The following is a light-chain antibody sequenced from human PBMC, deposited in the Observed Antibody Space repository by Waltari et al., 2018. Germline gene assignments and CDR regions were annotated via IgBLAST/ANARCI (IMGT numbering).Light chain of an antibody. Sequence: FVLTQSPGTLSLSPGERVHLSCKASQRVSSKYLAWYQQKPGQAPRLLIYDASNRATGIADTFSGSVSGTDFTLTISRLEPHDVAVYYCQQYGRSPWTFGQGTKVEIK. V-gene: IGKV3-20*01. CDR3: QQYGRSPWT. CDR1: QRVSSKY. J-gene: IGKJ1*01. CDR2: DAS.